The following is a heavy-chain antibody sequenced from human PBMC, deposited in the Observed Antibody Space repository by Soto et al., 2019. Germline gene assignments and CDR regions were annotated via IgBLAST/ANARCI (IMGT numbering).Heavy chain of an antibody. CDR1: GFTFSSYG. CDR3: AKERGHLSPLLDP. V-gene: IGHV3-30*18. J-gene: IGHJ5*02. D-gene: IGHD2-15*01. Sequence: PGGSLRLSCAASGFTFSSYGMHWVRQAPGKGLEWVAVISYDGSNKYYADSVKGRFTISRDNSKNTLYLQMNSLRAEDTAVYYCAKERGHLSPLLDPWGQGTLVTVSS. CDR2: ISYDGSNK.